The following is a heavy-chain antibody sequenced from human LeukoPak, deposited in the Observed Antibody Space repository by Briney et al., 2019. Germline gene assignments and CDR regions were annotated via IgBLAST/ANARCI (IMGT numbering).Heavy chain of an antibody. D-gene: IGHD6-19*01. CDR3: AKDRYSSGWYSDY. CDR1: GFTFSRYG. CDR2: ISYDGSNK. V-gene: IGHV3-30*18. J-gene: IGHJ4*02. Sequence: GRSLRLSCAASGFTFSRYGMHWVRRAPGKGLEWVALISYDGSNKYYADSVKGRFTISRDNSKNTLYLQMNSLRAEDTVVYYCAKDRYSSGWYSDYWGQGTLVTVSS.